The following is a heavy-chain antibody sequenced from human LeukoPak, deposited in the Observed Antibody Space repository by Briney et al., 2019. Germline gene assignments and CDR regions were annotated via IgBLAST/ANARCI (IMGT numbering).Heavy chain of an antibody. CDR3: ALMRDGYTH. Sequence: GRSLRPSCTASGFIFSNYGMHWVRQAPGKGLEWVAFIRHDGSHKSYADSVKGRFTISRDNSKNTLSLQMNSLRADDTAVYYCALMRDGYTHWGQGLLVTVSS. D-gene: IGHD5-24*01. CDR2: IRHDGSHK. J-gene: IGHJ4*02. CDR1: GFIFSNYG. V-gene: IGHV3-30*02.